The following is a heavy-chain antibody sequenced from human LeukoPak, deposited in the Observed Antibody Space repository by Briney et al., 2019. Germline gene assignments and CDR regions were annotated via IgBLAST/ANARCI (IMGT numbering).Heavy chain of an antibody. V-gene: IGHV3-30*18. J-gene: IGHJ6*02. CDR1: GFTFSSYG. D-gene: IGHD2-2*01. CDR2: ISYDGSNK. CDR3: AKDLGCSSTSPPPCYYYGTDV. Sequence: GGSLRLSCAASGFTFSSYGMHWVRQAPGKGLEWVAVISYDGSNKYYADSVKGRFTISRDNSKNTLYLQMNSLRAEDTAVYYCAKDLGCSSTSPPPCYYYGTDVWGQGTTVTVSS.